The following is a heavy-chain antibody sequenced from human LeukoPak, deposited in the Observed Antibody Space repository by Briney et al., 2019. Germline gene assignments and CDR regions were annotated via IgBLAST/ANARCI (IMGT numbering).Heavy chain of an antibody. CDR2: IYYSGST. CDR1: GGSISSYY. V-gene: IGHV4-59*01. J-gene: IGHJ5*01. D-gene: IGHD2-21*01. CDR3: ARGGPISRWFDS. Sequence: SETLSLTCTVSGGSISSYYWSWIRQPPGKGLGWIGYIYYSGSTNYNPSLKSRVTISVDTSKNQFSLNLNSVTTADTAVYYCARGGPISRWFDSWGQGTLVTVSA.